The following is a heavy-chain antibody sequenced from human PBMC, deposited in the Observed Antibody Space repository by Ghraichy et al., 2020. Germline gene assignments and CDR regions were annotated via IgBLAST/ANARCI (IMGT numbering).Heavy chain of an antibody. CDR2: IYYSGST. CDR1: GGSISSYY. V-gene: IGHV4-59*08. Sequence: SETLSLTCTVSGGSISSYYWSWIRQPPGKGLEWIGYIYYSGSTNYNPSLKSRVTISVDTSKNQFSLKLSSVTAADTAVYYCARAGYSSGWYLDWGQGTLVTVSS. D-gene: IGHD6-19*01. CDR3: ARAGYSSGWYLD. J-gene: IGHJ4*02.